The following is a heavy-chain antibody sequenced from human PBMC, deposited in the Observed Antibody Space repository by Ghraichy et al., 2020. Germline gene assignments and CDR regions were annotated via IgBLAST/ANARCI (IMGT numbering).Heavy chain of an antibody. CDR1: GFTFSNYA. Sequence: GESLNISCAASGFTFSNYAMTWVRQAPGKGLEWVSSVSGSGDSTYSADSVKGRFTISRDNSKNTLYLQMLTLRAEDTAVYYCAKDSATTKYCNEGVCYIGTVYYLDCWGQGTLVTVSS. J-gene: IGHJ4*02. V-gene: IGHV3-23*01. CDR2: VSGSGDST. D-gene: IGHD2-8*01. CDR3: AKDSATTKYCNEGVCYIGTVYYLDC.